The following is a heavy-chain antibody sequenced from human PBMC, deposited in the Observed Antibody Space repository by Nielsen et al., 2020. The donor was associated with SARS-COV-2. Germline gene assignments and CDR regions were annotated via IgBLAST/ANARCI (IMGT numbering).Heavy chain of an antibody. D-gene: IGHD3-22*01. J-gene: IGHJ4*02. CDR1: GYTFTGYY. Sequence: ASVKVSCKASGYTFTGYYMHWVRQAPGQGLEWMGWINPNSGGTNYAQKFQGWVTMTRDTSISTAYMELSRLRSDDTAVYYCARDLSYYYDSSGYYSLYWGQGTLVTVSS. V-gene: IGHV1-2*04. CDR2: INPNSGGT. CDR3: ARDLSYYYDSSGYYSLY.